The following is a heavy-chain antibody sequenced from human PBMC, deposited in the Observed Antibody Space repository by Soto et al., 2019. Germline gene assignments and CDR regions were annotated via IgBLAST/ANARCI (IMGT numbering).Heavy chain of an antibody. D-gene: IGHD3-10*01. CDR2: IYPGDSDT. V-gene: IGHV5-51*01. CDR3: ARQKLLWDV. Sequence: PGDSLKMSCKGSGYSFTSYWIDSVRQRPGKGLEWMGIIYPGDSDTRYSPSFQGQVTISADKSISTAYLQWSSLKASDTAMYYCARQKLLWDVWGQGTTVTVSS. CDR1: GYSFTSYW. J-gene: IGHJ6*02.